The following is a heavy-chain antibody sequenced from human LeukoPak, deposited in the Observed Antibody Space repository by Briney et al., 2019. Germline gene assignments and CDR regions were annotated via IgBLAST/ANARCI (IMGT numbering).Heavy chain of an antibody. D-gene: IGHD2-2*01. J-gene: IGHJ4*02. V-gene: IGHV4-38-2*02. CDR3: ARVARCTSCFDVAY. CDR2: FFLKGST. CDR1: GYSITSAYY. Sequence: SETLSLTCTVSGYSITSAYYWGWIRQPPGKGLEWIGSFFLKGSTYYNPSLKSRVTISVDTSKNQFSLTLSSVTAADTAVYYCARVARCTSCFDVAYWGQGTLAIASS.